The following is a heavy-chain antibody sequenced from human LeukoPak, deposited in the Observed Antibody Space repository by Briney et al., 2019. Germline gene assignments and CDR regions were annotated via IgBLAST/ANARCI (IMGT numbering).Heavy chain of an antibody. V-gene: IGHV4-38-2*01. CDR1: GYSISSGPY. CDR2: IYLGGTT. J-gene: IGHJ4*02. CDR3: ATNWSDFDY. D-gene: IGHD1-1*01. Sequence: SETLSLTCSVSGYSISSGPYWGWIRQPPGQGLEWIASIYLGGTTYYTPSLKSRVTISVDTSKNQLSLRLSSVTAADTAVYYCATNWSDFDYWGPGTLVTVSS.